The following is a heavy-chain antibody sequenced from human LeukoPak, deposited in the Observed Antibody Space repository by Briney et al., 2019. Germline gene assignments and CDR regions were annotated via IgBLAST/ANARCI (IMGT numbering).Heavy chain of an antibody. CDR3: TRGTAGQIDY. Sequence: SQTLSLTCALSGDSFSSNSAAWNWFRQSPSRGLEWLGRTYYRSKLYNEYAVSVRGRIIINPDTSKNQVSLQLNSVTPEDTAVYYCTRGTAGQIDYWGQGTLVTVSS. CDR1: GDSFSSNSAA. J-gene: IGHJ4*02. V-gene: IGHV6-1*01. CDR2: TYYRSKLYN. D-gene: IGHD6-13*01.